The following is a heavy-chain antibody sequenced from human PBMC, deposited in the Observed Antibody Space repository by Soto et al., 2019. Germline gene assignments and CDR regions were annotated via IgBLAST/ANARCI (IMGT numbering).Heavy chain of an antibody. Sequence: ASVKVSCKASGYTFTSYAMHWVRQAPGQRLEWMGWINAGNGNTKYSQKFQGRVTITRDTSASTAYMKLSSLRSEETAVYYCAREQVMTTVTGDAFDIWGQGTMVTVSS. CDR1: GYTFTSYA. CDR2: INAGNGNT. CDR3: AREQVMTTVTGDAFDI. J-gene: IGHJ3*02. D-gene: IGHD4-17*01. V-gene: IGHV1-3*01.